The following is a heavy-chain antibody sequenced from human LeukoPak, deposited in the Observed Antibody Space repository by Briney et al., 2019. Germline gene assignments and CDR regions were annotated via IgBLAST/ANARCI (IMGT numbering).Heavy chain of an antibody. CDR1: GYTFNNYG. CDR2: ISAYNGNT. J-gene: IGHJ6*02. CDR3: AGWFGETRPGQTYSYTYGLAV. D-gene: IGHD3-10*01. Sequence: GASVKVSCKASGYTFNNYGISWVRQAPGQGLEWMGWISAYNGNTNYAQKLQGRVTLTTDTSTNTAYMELRSLTSDDTAVYYCAGWFGETRPGQTYSYTYGLAVWGQGTTVTVSS. V-gene: IGHV1-18*01.